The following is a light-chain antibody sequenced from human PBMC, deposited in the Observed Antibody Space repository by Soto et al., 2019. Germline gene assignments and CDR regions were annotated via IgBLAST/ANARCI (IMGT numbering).Light chain of an antibody. Sequence: DIVMTQSPDSLAVSLGERATINCKSSQSVLYSSNNRNYLAWYQQKPGQPPKLLIYWASRRESGVTDRFSCSGYGTDFTLTIISLQAEDVAVYYCQQYYSSPPTYTFGQGTRLELK. CDR3: QQYYSSPPTYT. J-gene: IGKJ2*01. CDR2: WAS. V-gene: IGKV4-1*01. CDR1: QSVLYSSNNRNY.